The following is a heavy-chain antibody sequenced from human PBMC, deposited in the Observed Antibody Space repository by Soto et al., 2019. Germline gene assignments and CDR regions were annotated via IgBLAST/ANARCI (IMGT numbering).Heavy chain of an antibody. Sequence: PSETLSLTCAVYGGSFSGYYWSWIRQPPGKGLEWIGEINHSGSTNYNPSLKSRVTISVDTSKNQFSLKLSSVTAADTAVYYCARVVGYCSSTSCYHLRYFDYWGQGTLVTVS. CDR2: INHSGST. D-gene: IGHD2-2*03. V-gene: IGHV4-34*01. CDR3: ARVVGYCSSTSCYHLRYFDY. CDR1: GGSFSGYY. J-gene: IGHJ4*02.